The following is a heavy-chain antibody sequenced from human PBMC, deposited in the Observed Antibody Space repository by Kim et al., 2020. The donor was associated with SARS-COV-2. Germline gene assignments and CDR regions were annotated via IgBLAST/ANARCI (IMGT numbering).Heavy chain of an antibody. D-gene: IGHD3-10*01. V-gene: IGHV4-34*01. CDR1: GGSFSGYY. Sequence: SETLSLTCAVYGGSFSGYYWSWIRQPPGKGLEWIGEINHSGSTNYNPSLKSRVTISVDTSKNQFSLKLSSVTAADTAVYYCARGPYYYGSGSYYNSNYY. CDR2: INHSGST. CDR3: ARGPYYYGSGSYYNSNYY. J-gene: IGHJ6*01.